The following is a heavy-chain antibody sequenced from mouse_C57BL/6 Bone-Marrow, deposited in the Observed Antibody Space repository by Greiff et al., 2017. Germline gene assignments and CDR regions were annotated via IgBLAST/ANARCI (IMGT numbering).Heavy chain of an antibody. V-gene: IGHV1-82*01. J-gene: IGHJ4*01. D-gene: IGHD1-1*01. Sequence: QVQLKESGPELVKPGASVKISCKASGYAFSSSWMNWVKQRPGKGLEWIGRIYPGDGDTNYNGKFKGKATLTADKSSSTAYMQLSSLTSEDSAVYFCASCYGSFYAMDYWGQGTSVTVSS. CDR1: GYAFSSSW. CDR3: ASCYGSFYAMDY. CDR2: IYPGDGDT.